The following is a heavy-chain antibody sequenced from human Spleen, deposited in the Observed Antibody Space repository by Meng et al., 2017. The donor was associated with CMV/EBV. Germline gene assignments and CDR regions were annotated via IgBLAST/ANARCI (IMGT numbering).Heavy chain of an antibody. V-gene: IGHV1-18*01. D-gene: IGHD3-3*01. Sequence: ASVKVSCKASGYTFSSYGITWVRQAPGQGLEWMGWISGHNGDTNYAQNLQGRVTMTEDTSTDTAYMELSSLRSEDTAVYYCATERRNYDFWSGYLKRGYNWFDPWGQGTLVTVSS. CDR2: ISGHNGDT. CDR1: GYTFSSYG. CDR3: ATERRNYDFWSGYLKRGYNWFDP. J-gene: IGHJ5*02.